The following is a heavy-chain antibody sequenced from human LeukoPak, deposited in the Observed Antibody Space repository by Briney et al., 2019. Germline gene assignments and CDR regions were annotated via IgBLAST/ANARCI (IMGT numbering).Heavy chain of an antibody. D-gene: IGHD3-10*01. V-gene: IGHV4-4*07. Sequence: PSETLSLTCTVSGGSISSYYWSWIRQPAGKGLEWIGRIYTSGSTNYNPSLKSRVTVSVDTSKNQFSLKLSSVTAADTAVYYCARDFTMVRYNWFDPWGQGTLVTVSS. CDR2: IYTSGST. J-gene: IGHJ5*02. CDR3: ARDFTMVRYNWFDP. CDR1: GGSISSYY.